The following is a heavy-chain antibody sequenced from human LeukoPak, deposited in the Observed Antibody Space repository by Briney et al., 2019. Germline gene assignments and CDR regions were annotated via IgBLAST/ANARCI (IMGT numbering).Heavy chain of an antibody. D-gene: IGHD1-26*01. Sequence: GGSLRLSCAASGFIFRNYGMHWVRQAPGKGLEWVAVIWYDGSNKFYADSAKGRFTISRDNSKNTLYLQMNSLRAEDTAVYYCARHGRGRPSVGATGPSCFDPWGQGTLVTVSS. CDR3: ARHGRGRPSVGATGPSCFDP. CDR1: GFIFRNYG. V-gene: IGHV3-33*01. CDR2: IWYDGSNK. J-gene: IGHJ5*02.